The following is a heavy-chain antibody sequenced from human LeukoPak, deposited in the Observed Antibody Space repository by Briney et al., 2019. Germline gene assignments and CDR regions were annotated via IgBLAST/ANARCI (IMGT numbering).Heavy chain of an antibody. Sequence: GGSLRLSCVGSGYSFSSYAMSWVRQAPGKGLEWISYITDDASTIYYADSVQGRFTISRDNAENSLFLQMTSLRVEDTAVYYCVARGGWARFDYWGQGALVTVSA. CDR3: VARGGWARFDY. CDR1: GYSFSSYA. D-gene: IGHD6-19*01. V-gene: IGHV3-48*04. CDR2: ITDDASTI. J-gene: IGHJ4*02.